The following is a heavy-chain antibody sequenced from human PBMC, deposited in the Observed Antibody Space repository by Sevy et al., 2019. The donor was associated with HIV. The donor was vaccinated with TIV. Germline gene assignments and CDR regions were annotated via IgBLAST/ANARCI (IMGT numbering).Heavy chain of an antibody. CDR1: GFTFSNYW. V-gene: IGHV3-7*01. CDR3: VREQITGSKPDYLDS. Sequence: GGSLRLSCAASGFTFSNYWMSWVRQAPGKGLECVANINQDGSEKYYLDSVKGRFIVSRDNAKNSLYLQMNSLRAEDSAVYYCVREQITGSKPDYLDSWGQGTLVTVSS. CDR2: INQDGSEK. D-gene: IGHD1-7*01. J-gene: IGHJ4*02.